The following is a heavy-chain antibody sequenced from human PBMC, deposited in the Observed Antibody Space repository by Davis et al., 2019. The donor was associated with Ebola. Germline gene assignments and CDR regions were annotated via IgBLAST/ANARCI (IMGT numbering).Heavy chain of an antibody. J-gene: IGHJ5*02. D-gene: IGHD3-9*01. CDR3: AKGADYDILTGYWNWFDP. V-gene: IGHV3-23*01. CDR2: ISGSGGST. CDR1: GFTFSSYG. Sequence: GGSLRLSCAASGFTFSSYGMHWVRQAPGKGLEWVSAISGSGGSTYYADSVKGRFTISRDNSKNTLYLQMNSLRAEDTAVYYCAKGADYDILTGYWNWFDPWGQGTLVTVSS.